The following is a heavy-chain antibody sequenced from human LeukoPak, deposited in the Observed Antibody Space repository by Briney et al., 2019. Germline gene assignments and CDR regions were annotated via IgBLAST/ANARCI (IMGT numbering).Heavy chain of an antibody. CDR2: IYYSGST. Sequence: PSETLSLTCTVSGGSISSGGYYWRWIRQHPGKGLEWIGYIYYSGSTYYNPSLKSRVTISVDTSKNQFSLKLSSVTAADTAVYYCARVKGHCSSTSCYPYYFDYWGQGTLVTVSS. J-gene: IGHJ4*02. CDR3: ARVKGHCSSTSCYPYYFDY. D-gene: IGHD2-2*01. V-gene: IGHV4-31*03. CDR1: GGSISSGGYY.